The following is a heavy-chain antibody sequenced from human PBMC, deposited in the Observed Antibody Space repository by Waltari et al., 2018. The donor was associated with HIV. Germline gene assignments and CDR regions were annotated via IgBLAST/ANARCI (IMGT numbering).Heavy chain of an antibody. CDR2: IYPGDSDT. CDR3: ARYRYSGSYSPYNYDMDV. CDR1: GYSFTSYW. D-gene: IGHD1-26*01. Sequence: ESLKISCKGFGYSFTSYWIGWVRQMPGKGLEWIGIIYPGDSDTRYSPSFQGQVTISADKSINTAYLQWSRLKASDTAIYYCARYRYSGSYSPYNYDMDVWGHGTTVTVSS. V-gene: IGHV5-51*01. J-gene: IGHJ6*02.